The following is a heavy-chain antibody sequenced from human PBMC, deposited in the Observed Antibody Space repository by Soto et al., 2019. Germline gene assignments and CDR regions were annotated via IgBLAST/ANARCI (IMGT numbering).Heavy chain of an antibody. V-gene: IGHV4-34*01. J-gene: IGHJ4*02. D-gene: IGHD3-3*01. CDR2: INHSGST. CDR1: GGSFSGYY. CDR3: ARGLTIFGVPSRDFDY. Sequence: QVQLPQWGAGLLKPSETMSLTCAVYGGSFSGYYWSWISQPPGKGLAWIGEINHSGSTNYNPSLKSRVTISVDTSKNQFSLKLSSVTAADTAVYYCARGLTIFGVPSRDFDYWGQGTLVTVSA.